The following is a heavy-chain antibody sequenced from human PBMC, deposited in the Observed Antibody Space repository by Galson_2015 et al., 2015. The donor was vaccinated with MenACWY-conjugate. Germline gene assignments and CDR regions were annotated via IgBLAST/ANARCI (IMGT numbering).Heavy chain of an antibody. V-gene: IGHV3-7*03. J-gene: IGHJ4*02. CDR1: GFTFSSYW. D-gene: IGHD5-12*01. CDR3: AREGTPSGYDFDY. CDR2: IKQDGSEK. Sequence: SLRLSCAASGFTFSSYWMSWVRQAPGKGLEWVANIKQDGSEKYYVDSVKSRFTISRDNAKNSLYLQMNSLRAEDTAEYYCAREGTPSGYDFDYWGQGTLATVSS.